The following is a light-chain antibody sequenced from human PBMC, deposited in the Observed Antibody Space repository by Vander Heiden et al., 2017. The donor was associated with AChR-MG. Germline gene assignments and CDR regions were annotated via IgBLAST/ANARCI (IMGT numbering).Light chain of an antibody. CDR1: QSLLDSDDGNTY. J-gene: IGKJ1*01. CDR2: TIS. V-gene: IGKV2-40*01. CDR3: MQRIEFPYT. Sequence: DIVMNQTPLSLRVTPGAPASISCRSSQSLLDSDDGNTYLDWYLQKPGQSPQLLIYTISYRASGVPDRFSGSGSGTDFTLKISRVEAEDVGVYYCMQRIEFPYTFGQGTKVEIK.